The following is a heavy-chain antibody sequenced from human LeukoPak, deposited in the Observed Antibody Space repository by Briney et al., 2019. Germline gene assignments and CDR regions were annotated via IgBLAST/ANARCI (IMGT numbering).Heavy chain of an antibody. V-gene: IGHV4-39*07. J-gene: IGHJ4*02. CDR1: GGSISSSSYY. CDR2: IYYSGST. D-gene: IGHD1-26*01. Sequence: PSETLSLTCTVSGGSISSSSYYWGWIRQPPGKGLEWIGSIYYSGSTYYNPSLKSRVTISVDTSKNQFSLKLSSVTAADTAVYYCAREVGATFGYWGQGTLVTVSS. CDR3: AREVGATFGY.